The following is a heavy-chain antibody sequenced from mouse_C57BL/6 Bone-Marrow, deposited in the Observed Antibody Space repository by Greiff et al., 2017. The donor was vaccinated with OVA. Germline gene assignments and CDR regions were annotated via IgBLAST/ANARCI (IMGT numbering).Heavy chain of an antibody. D-gene: IGHD1-1*01. CDR2: ISGGGGNT. CDR3: ARPHYYGSSYPFAY. J-gene: IGHJ3*01. V-gene: IGHV5-9*01. Sequence: EVKLMESGGGLVKPGGSLKLSCAASGFTFSSYTMSWVRQTPEKRLEWVATISGGGGNTYYPDSVKGRFTISRDNAKNTLYLQMSSLRSADTALYYCARPHYYGSSYPFAYWGQGTLVTVSA. CDR1: GFTFSSYT.